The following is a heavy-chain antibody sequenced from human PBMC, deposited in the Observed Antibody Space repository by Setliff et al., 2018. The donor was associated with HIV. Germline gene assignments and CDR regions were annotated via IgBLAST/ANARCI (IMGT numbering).Heavy chain of an antibody. V-gene: IGHV1-3*01. D-gene: IGHD1-26*01. Sequence: ASVKVSCKASGYSFTTYAIHWVRQAPGQRLEWMGWLNAGDGDSGQSQEFRGRVIFTRDTSASTAYMELTSLRSDDTAVYYCAKSRVGFSVPYDAFDIWGQGTMVTV. CDR3: AKSRVGFSVPYDAFDI. CDR1: GYSFTTYA. J-gene: IGHJ3*02. CDR2: LNAGDGDS.